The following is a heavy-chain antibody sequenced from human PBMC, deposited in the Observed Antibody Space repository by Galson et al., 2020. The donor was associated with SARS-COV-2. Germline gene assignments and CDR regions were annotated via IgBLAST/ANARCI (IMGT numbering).Heavy chain of an antibody. CDR1: GFTFSSYW. J-gene: IGHJ3*01. CDR3: VRDPSRAAADQGAFDS. V-gene: IGHV3-7*01. D-gene: IGHD6-13*01. Sequence: GGSLRLSCAASGFTFSSYWMSWVRQAPGKGLEWVANIKQDGSEKYYVDSVKGRFTISRDNAKNSLYLQMNSLRAEDTAVYYCVRDPSRAAADQGAFDSWGPGTVVTVSP. CDR2: IKQDGSEK.